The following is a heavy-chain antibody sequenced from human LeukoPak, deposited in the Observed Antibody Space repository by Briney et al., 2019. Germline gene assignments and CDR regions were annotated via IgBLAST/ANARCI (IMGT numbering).Heavy chain of an antibody. J-gene: IGHJ4*02. V-gene: IGHV3-74*01. Sequence: GGSLRLSCAASGFTFSSYWVHWVRQAPGKGLVWVSRINTDGSSTSYADSVKGRFTISRDNAKNTLYLQMNSLRAEDTAVYYCARDVLGDGIFDYWGQGTLVTVSS. CDR1: GFTFSSYW. D-gene: IGHD3-16*01. CDR3: ARDVLGDGIFDY. CDR2: INTDGSST.